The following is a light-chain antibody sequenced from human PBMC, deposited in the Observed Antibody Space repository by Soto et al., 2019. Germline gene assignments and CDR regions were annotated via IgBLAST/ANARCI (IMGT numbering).Light chain of an antibody. CDR3: QQYGNSPIT. CDR2: GAS. CDR1: QSITSSF. J-gene: IGKJ5*01. V-gene: IGKV3-20*01. Sequence: EIVLTQSPGILSLSPGERASLSCGASQSITSSFLAWYQQKPGQAPRLLIYGASSRATGIPDRFSGTGSETDFTLTINRLEPEDFAVYYCQQYGNSPITFGQGTRLEIK.